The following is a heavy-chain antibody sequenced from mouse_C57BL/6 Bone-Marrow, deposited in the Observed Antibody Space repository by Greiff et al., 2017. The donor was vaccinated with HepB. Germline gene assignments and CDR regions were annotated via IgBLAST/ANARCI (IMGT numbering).Heavy chain of an antibody. D-gene: IGHD1-1*01. CDR2: ISDGGSYT. V-gene: IGHV5-4*01. J-gene: IGHJ2*01. CDR3: ARAYGSSYPSRFDY. Sequence: EVHLVESGGGLVKPGGSLKLSCAASGFTFSSYAMSWVRQTPEKRLEWVATISDGGSYTYYPDNVKGRFTISRDNAKNNLYLQMSHLKSEDTAMYYCARAYGSSYPSRFDYWGQGTTLTVSS. CDR1: GFTFSSYA.